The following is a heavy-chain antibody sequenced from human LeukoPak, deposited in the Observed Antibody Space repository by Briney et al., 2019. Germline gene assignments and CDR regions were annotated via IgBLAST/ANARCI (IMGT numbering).Heavy chain of an antibody. CDR2: IKEDGSQK. CDR3: ARGYCTNGVCFDS. Sequence: GGSLRLSCAASGFTFSSYWMSWVRQAPGKGLEWVANIKEDGSQKNYVDSVKGRFTISRDNAKKSLYLQMISLRAEDTAVYYCARGYCTNGVCFDSWGQGTLVTVSS. J-gene: IGHJ4*02. D-gene: IGHD2-8*01. V-gene: IGHV3-7*04. CDR1: GFTFSSYW.